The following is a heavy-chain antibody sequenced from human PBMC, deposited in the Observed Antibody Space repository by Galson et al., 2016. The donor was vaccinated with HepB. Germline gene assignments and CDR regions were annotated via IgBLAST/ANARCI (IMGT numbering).Heavy chain of an antibody. V-gene: IGHV5-10-1*01. J-gene: IGHJ4*02. CDR1: GYSFTTNW. Sequence: QSGADVKEPGESLRISCKGSGYSFTTNWINWVRQRPGKGLEWMGKIDPRDSYTNYSPSFQGHVTITADKSTVTASLHWNSLKASDTAMYYCASPQLNYDFSPFDYWGQGTLVIVSS. CDR2: IDPRDSYT. D-gene: IGHD3-3*01. CDR3: ASPQLNYDFSPFDY.